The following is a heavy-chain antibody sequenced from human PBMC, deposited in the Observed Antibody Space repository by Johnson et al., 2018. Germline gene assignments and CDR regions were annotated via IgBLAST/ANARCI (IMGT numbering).Heavy chain of an antibody. J-gene: IGHJ1*01. V-gene: IGHV4-34*01. CDR2: VNHSGST. CDR1: GGSFSGYY. Sequence: QVQLQQWGAGLLKPSETXSLTCAVYGGSFSGYYWSWIRQPPGTGMEWTGEVNHSGSTNYNPSLKSRVTISLDTSKNQFSLKLNSVTAADTAVYYSVKDYGAGYGYFQHWGQGTLVTVSS. D-gene: IGHD3-16*01. CDR3: VKDYGAGYGYFQH.